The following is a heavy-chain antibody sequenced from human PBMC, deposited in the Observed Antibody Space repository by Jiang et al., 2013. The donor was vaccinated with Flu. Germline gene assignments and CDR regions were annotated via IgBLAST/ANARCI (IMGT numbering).Heavy chain of an antibody. CDR1: GYTFTSYA. D-gene: IGHD6-19*01. J-gene: IGHJ4*02. V-gene: IGHV1-18*01. CDR3: GRRLNNGWYLDY. CDR2: INTYNGNT. Sequence: GAEVKKPGASVKVSCKASGYTFTSYAITWVRQAPGQGLEWMGWINTYNGNTNYEHKLQGRVTMTTDTSTSTAYMELRSLRSDDTAVYYCGRRLNNGWYLDYWGQGTLVTVSS.